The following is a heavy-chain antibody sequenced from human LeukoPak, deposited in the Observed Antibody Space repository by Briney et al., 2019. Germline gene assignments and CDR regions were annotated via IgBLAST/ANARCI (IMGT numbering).Heavy chain of an antibody. Sequence: GGSLRLSCAASGFIFKNHAMSWVRQVPGKGLEWVSATSGSGGTKFYADSVKGRFTISRDNSKDTLYLQMNSLRAEDTATYFCAKFPSYDSSGHDGFDVWGQGTRVTVSS. CDR1: GFIFKNHA. J-gene: IGHJ3*01. D-gene: IGHD3-22*01. CDR3: AKFPSYDSSGHDGFDV. V-gene: IGHV3-23*01. CDR2: TSGSGGTK.